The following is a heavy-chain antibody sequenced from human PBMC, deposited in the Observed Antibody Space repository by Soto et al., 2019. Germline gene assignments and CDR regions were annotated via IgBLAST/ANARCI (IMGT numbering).Heavy chain of an antibody. V-gene: IGHV1-69*13. D-gene: IGHD5-12*01. CDR1: GGSFSNFG. Sequence: SVKVSCKASGGSFSNFGISWVRQAPGQGLEWMGGIVPVFGRPNYAQRFRGRLTITADESTSTGYMELISLRSDDTAVYYCARGGSGYNFWGQGTQVTVSS. CDR2: IVPVFGRP. CDR3: ARGGSGYNF. J-gene: IGHJ4*02.